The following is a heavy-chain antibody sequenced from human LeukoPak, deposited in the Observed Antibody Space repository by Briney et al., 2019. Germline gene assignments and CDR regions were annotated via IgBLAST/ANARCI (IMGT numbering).Heavy chain of an antibody. V-gene: IGHV3-11*05. CDR1: EFTFSDYY. D-gene: IGHD2-2*01. J-gene: IGHJ4*02. Sequence: PGGSLRLSCAASEFTFSDYYMSWIRQAPGKGLEWVSYISSSSSYANYADSVKGRFTISRDNAKNSLYLQMNSLRAEDTAVYYCARGSPTLIVVVPAATTLFDYWGQGTLVTVSS. CDR2: ISSSSSYA. CDR3: ARGSPTLIVVVPAATTLFDY.